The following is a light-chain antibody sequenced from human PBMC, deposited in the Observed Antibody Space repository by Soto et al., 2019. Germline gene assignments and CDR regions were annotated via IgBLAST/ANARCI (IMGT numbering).Light chain of an antibody. Sequence: IVITQAPTTLAVSPVEGATLSCRASYSVDSNLAWYQQRPGQAPRLVIFGASNRATGIPDRFSGSGSETEFTLTISSLQSEDFAVYYCQQYNKWPPWTFGQGAKVDI. CDR2: GAS. J-gene: IGKJ1*01. V-gene: IGKV3-15*01. CDR1: YSVDSN. CDR3: QQYNKWPPWT.